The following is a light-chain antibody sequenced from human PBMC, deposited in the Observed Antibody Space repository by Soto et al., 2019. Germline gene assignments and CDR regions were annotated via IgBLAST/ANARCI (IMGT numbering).Light chain of an antibody. CDR1: QSLLHSNGYNY. V-gene: IGKV2-28*01. J-gene: IGKJ1*01. CDR3: MQALQSPLT. CDR2: LGS. Sequence: DIVMTQSPLSLPVTPGEPASISCRSSQSLLHSNGYNYFDWYLQKPGQSPQLLIYLGSNRASGVPDRFSGSGSGKDFTLKFSRVEAEDVGVYYCMQALQSPLTFGQGTKVEIK.